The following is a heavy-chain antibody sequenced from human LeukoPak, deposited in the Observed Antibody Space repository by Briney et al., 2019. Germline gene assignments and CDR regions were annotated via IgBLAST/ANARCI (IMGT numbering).Heavy chain of an antibody. D-gene: IGHD5-18*01. Sequence: GGSLRLSCAASGFTFSNSALSWVRQAPGKGLEWVSDISGSGGSTYYADSVKGRFTISRDNSKNTLYLQMNSLRAEDTAVYYCAKRIQSAMATGYWGQGTLVTVSS. J-gene: IGHJ4*02. CDR2: ISGSGGST. CDR1: GFTFSNSA. V-gene: IGHV3-23*01. CDR3: AKRIQSAMATGY.